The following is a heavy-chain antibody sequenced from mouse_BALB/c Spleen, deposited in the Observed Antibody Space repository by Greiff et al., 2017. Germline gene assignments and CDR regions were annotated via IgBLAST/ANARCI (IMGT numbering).Heavy chain of an antibody. Sequence: VQLQQSGAELVRSGASVKLSCTASGFNITDHYMHWVKQRPEQGLEWIGWIDPENGNTIYDPKFQGKASITADTSSNTAYLQLSSLTSEDTAVYYCARPENYGDSYGYWGQGTTLTVSS. CDR3: ARPENYGDSYGY. D-gene: IGHD1-1*01. CDR1: GFNITDHY. CDR2: IDPENGNT. J-gene: IGHJ2*01. V-gene: IGHV14-1*02.